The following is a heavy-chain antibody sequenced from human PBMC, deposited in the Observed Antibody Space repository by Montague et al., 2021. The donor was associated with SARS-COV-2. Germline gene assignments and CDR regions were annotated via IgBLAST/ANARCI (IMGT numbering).Heavy chain of an antibody. J-gene: IGHJ4*02. D-gene: IGHD5-12*01. CDR2: IYHSGNT. V-gene: IGHV4-34*01. CDR3: AREVGRGYSGYQWEY. Sequence: SETLSLTCAVYGGSYSGYYWGWTRQPPGKGLESVGEIYHSGNTNYNPSPKRRVTISVDTSKNQFSLKLSSWTAAVTAVYYCAREVGRGYSGYQWEYWGQGTLVTASS. CDR1: GGSYSGYY.